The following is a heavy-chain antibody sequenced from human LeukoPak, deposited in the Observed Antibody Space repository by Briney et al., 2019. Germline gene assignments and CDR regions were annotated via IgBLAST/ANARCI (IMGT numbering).Heavy chain of an antibody. CDR1: GGSLSSGGYY. V-gene: IGHV4-61*02. CDR2: IYTNGST. D-gene: IGHD3-3*01. J-gene: IGHJ3*02. CDR3: ARDGDYDFWRGDAFDI. Sequence: SQTLSLTCTVSGGSLSSGGYYRSWIRQPAGKGLEWIGRIYTNGSTNYNPSLKSRVTMSVDTSKNQFSLKLSSVTAADTAVYYCARDGDYDFWRGDAFDIWGQGTMVTVSS.